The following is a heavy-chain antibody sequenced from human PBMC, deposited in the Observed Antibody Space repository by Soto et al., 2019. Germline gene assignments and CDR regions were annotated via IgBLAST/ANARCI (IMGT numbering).Heavy chain of an antibody. CDR2: ISGSGGST. V-gene: IGHV3-23*01. CDR3: AKSRARRVDYYYYMDV. CDR1: GFTFSSYA. J-gene: IGHJ6*03. D-gene: IGHD2-15*01. Sequence: GGSLRLSCAASGFTFSSYAMSWVRQAPGKGLEWVSAISGSGGSTYYADSVKGRFTISRDNSKNTLYLQMNSLRAEDTAVYYCAKSRARRVDYYYYMDVWGKGTTVTVSS.